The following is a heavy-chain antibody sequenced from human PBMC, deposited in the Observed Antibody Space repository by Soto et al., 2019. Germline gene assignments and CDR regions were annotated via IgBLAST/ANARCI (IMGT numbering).Heavy chain of an antibody. CDR2: TYYRSIWQT. J-gene: IGHJ5*02. D-gene: IGHD6-6*01. CDR1: VDSVSSNSAV. Sequence: QVQLQQSGPGLVKPSQTLSLTCAISVDSVSSNSAVWNWIRQSPSRGLEWLGRTYYRSIWQTEYAVSVKSRMTINPDASKNQFSLPLNSVAPEDTAMYYCARLVGNSWLDHWGQGTLVTVSS. CDR3: ARLVGNSWLDH. V-gene: IGHV6-1*01.